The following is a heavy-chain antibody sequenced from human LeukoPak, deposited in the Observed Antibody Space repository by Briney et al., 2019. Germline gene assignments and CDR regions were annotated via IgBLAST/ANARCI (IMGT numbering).Heavy chain of an antibody. Sequence: ASVKVSCKASGYTFTGYYMHWVRQAPGQGLEWVGWISANSGITNYAQNLQGRLTMTTDISTSTAYMELTSLRSDDTAVYYCASSTVREPYGMDVWGQGTTVTVS. V-gene: IGHV1-18*04. J-gene: IGHJ6*02. D-gene: IGHD3-10*01. CDR2: ISANSGIT. CDR3: ASSTVREPYGMDV. CDR1: GYTFTGYY.